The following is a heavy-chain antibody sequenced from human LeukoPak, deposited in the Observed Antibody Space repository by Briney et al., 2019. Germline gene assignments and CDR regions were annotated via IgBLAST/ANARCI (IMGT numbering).Heavy chain of an antibody. V-gene: IGHV1-2*02. J-gene: IGHJ4*02. CDR1: GFTFTGYY. Sequence: ASVKVSCKASGFTFTGYYIHWVRQAPGQGLEGMGYINPHSGGTNSPQKFQGRVTMTTDTSISAAYMELSSLISDDTAMYYCVREGNELLSKNFDYWGQGTLVTVPS. CDR2: INPHSGGT. CDR3: VREGNELLSKNFDY. D-gene: IGHD2-21*02.